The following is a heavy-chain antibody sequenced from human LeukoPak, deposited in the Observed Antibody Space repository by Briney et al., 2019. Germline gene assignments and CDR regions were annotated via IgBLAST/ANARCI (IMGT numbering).Heavy chain of an antibody. Sequence: GESLQISCQGSGYSFTSYWIGWVRQMPGKGLEWMGIIYPGDSDTRYSPSFQGQVTISADKSISTAYLQWSSLKASDTAMYYCARLHCSSTSYLYYFDYWGQGTLVTVSS. D-gene: IGHD2-2*01. CDR3: ARLHCSSTSYLYYFDY. J-gene: IGHJ4*02. V-gene: IGHV5-51*01. CDR1: GYSFTSYW. CDR2: IYPGDSDT.